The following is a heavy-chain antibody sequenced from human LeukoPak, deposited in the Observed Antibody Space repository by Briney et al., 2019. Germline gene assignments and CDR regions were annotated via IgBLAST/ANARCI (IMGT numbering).Heavy chain of an antibody. CDR3: TXANYGPAY. J-gene: IGHJ4*02. CDR2: VNQDGSGK. D-gene: IGHD5-24*01. CDR1: XXTXXSAX. Sequence: AXXXTXXSAXXSWVRQAPXKGLEGVANVNQDGSGKYYVDSVKGRFTISKXXAKNSLYMQMNSLRAEDTAVYYXTXANYGPAYWGQGTLVTVSS. V-gene: IGHV3-7*01.